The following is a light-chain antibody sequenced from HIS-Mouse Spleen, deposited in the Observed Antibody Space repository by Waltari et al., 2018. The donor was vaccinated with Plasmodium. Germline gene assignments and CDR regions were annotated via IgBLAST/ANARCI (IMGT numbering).Light chain of an antibody. CDR3: SSYAGSNNLV. Sequence: QSALTQPPSASGSPGQSVTISCTGTSSDVGGYNYVSWYQQHPGKAPKLMIYGVSKRPAGAPDRFSGSKSGNTASLTGSGLQAEDEADYYCSSYAGSNNLVFGGGTKLTVL. J-gene: IGLJ2*01. V-gene: IGLV2-8*01. CDR1: SSDVGGYNY. CDR2: GVS.